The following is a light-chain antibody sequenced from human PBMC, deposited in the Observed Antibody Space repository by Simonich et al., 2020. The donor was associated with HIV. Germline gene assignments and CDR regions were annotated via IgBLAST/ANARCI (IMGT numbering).Light chain of an antibody. CDR1: QSVSSY. Sequence: EIVLTQSPATLSLSPGERATLSCRASQSVSSYLAWYQQKPGQAPRLLIYDASNRATGIPARFSGSGSGTEFTLTISSLQPDDFATYYCQQANSFPFTFGPGTKVDIK. V-gene: IGKV3-11*01. J-gene: IGKJ3*01. CDR3: QQANSFPFT. CDR2: DAS.